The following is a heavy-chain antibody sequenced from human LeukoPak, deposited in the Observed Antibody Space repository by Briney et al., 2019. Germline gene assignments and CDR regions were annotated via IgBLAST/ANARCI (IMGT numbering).Heavy chain of an antibody. D-gene: IGHD6-19*01. J-gene: IGHJ4*02. CDR2: ISSSSSYI. Sequence: GSLRLSCAASGFTFSSYSMNWVRQAPGKGLEWVSSISSSSSYIYYADSVKGRFTISRDNAKNSLYLQMNSLRAEDTALYYCAKGMSSGSYYFDYWGQGTLVTVSS. V-gene: IGHV3-21*04. CDR3: AKGMSSGSYYFDY. CDR1: GFTFSSYS.